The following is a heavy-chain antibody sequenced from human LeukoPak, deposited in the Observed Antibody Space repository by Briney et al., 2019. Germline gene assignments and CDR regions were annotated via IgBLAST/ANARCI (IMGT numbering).Heavy chain of an antibody. Sequence: SETLSLTCSVSGYSISGGYFWGWIRQPPGKGPEWIATTHHSGATYYNPSLKSRVTLSVDTSKNQVSLKMTSVTAADTAVYYCTREVWGSTFPDYWGQGTLVTVSS. CDR2: THHSGAT. V-gene: IGHV4-38-2*02. J-gene: IGHJ4*02. D-gene: IGHD7-27*01. CDR1: GYSISGGYF. CDR3: TREVWGSTFPDY.